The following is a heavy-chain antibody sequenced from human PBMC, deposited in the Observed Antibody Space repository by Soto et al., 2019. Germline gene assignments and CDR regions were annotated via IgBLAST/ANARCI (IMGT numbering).Heavy chain of an antibody. Sequence: QVQLVESGGGVVQPGRSLRLSCAASGFTFSTHGMHWVRQAPGKGLAWVAVVSYDGGRKYYADSVKGRFTASRDNSKNTLYWEMNSLRTEDKAVYYCAKIYCGGGSCYWFFDLWGRGTLVTVSS. CDR2: VSYDGGRK. V-gene: IGHV3-30*18. J-gene: IGHJ2*01. CDR3: AKIYCGGGSCYWFFDL. D-gene: IGHD2-15*01. CDR1: GFTFSTHG.